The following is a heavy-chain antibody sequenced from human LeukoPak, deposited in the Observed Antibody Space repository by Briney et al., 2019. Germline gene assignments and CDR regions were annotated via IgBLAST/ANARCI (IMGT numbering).Heavy chain of an antibody. V-gene: IGHV3-30*03. D-gene: IGHD3-10*01. CDR3: ARDLLIMG. Sequence: PGRSLRLSCEASGFTFSTYGMHWVRQAPGKGLEWVAGISNGGSYKYYADSVKGRFTISRDNSRNTLYLQMNSLRAEDTAVYYCARDLLIMGGGQGTMVTVSS. J-gene: IGHJ3*01. CDR1: GFTFSTYG. CDR2: ISNGGSYK.